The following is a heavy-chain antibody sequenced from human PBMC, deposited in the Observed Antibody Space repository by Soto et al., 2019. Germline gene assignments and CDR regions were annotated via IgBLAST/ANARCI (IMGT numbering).Heavy chain of an antibody. Sequence: PGESLKISCKGSGYSFTSYWIGWVRQMPGKGLEWMGIIYPGDSDTRYSPSFQGQVTISADKSISTAYLQWSSLKASDTAMYYCARLGEDTLTFYYYYYMDVWGKRTTVTVSS. J-gene: IGHJ6*03. D-gene: IGHD3-16*01. CDR3: ARLGEDTLTFYYYYYMDV. CDR2: IYPGDSDT. CDR1: GYSFTSYW. V-gene: IGHV5-51*01.